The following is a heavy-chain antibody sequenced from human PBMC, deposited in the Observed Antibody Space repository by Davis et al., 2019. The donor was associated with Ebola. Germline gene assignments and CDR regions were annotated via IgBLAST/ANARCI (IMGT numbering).Heavy chain of an antibody. Sequence: GGSLRLSCAASGFTFSSYAMTWVRQAPGKGLEWVSGITGSDGSTYCADSVKGRFTISRDNSKNTLYLQMGSLRAEDMAVYYCARGYCSSTSCYAFDYWGQGTLVTVSS. J-gene: IGHJ4*02. CDR1: GFTFSSYA. CDR3: ARGYCSSTSCYAFDY. V-gene: IGHV3-23*01. CDR2: ITGSDGST. D-gene: IGHD2-2*01.